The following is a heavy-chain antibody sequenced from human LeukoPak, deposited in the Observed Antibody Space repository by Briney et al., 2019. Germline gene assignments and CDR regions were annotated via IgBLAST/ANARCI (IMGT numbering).Heavy chain of an antibody. CDR3: ARRMTTATTHFGY. CDR1: GYSFTNYW. V-gene: IGHV5-51*01. CDR2: IYPGDSDT. J-gene: IGHJ4*02. Sequence: GESLKISCKGSGYSFTNYWIGWVRQMPGKGLECMGIIYPGDSDTRYSPSFQGQVTISADKSISTAYLQWSSLKASDTAMYYCARRMTTATTHFGYWGQGTLVTVSS. D-gene: IGHD4-11*01.